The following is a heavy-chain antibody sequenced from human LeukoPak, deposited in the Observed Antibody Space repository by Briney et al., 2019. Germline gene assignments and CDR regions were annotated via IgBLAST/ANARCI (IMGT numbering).Heavy chain of an antibody. Sequence: ASVKVSCKTSGYTFTGYYMHWVRQAPGEGLEWVGWINPSSGDTYYAQKFQGRVTMTGDTSISTAYMELSGLRSDDTAIYYCEREYSGSDYWGQGTLVTVSS. V-gene: IGHV1-2*02. D-gene: IGHD3-10*01. CDR1: GYTFTGYY. CDR3: EREYSGSDY. CDR2: INPSSGDT. J-gene: IGHJ4*02.